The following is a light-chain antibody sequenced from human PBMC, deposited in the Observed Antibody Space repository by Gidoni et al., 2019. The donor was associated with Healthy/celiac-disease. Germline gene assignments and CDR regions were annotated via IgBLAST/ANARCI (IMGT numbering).Light chain of an antibody. J-gene: IGKJ2*01. Sequence: EIVLTQSPATLSVSPGERATLSCRASQSVSSNLAWYQQKPGQAPRLLIYGASTRDTGIPARVSGSGSGTEFTLTISSMQSEDFAVYYCQQYNNWPPYTFGQGTKLEIK. CDR1: QSVSSN. V-gene: IGKV3-15*01. CDR3: QQYNNWPPYT. CDR2: GAS.